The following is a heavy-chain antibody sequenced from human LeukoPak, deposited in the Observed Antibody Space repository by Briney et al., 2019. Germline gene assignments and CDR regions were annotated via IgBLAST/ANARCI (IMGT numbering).Heavy chain of an antibody. V-gene: IGHV3-48*01. CDR3: ARVLLERPGIDSFDM. CDR2: INSGSSTI. D-gene: IGHD1-1*01. J-gene: IGHJ3*02. Sequence: GGSLRLSCGASEFSLRSYSMDWVRQAPGKGLEWVSHINSGSSTIYYADSVKGRFTISRDNAGNSLYLHMNSLRAKDTAVYYCARVLLERPGIDSFDMWGQGTMVAVSS. CDR1: EFSLRSYS.